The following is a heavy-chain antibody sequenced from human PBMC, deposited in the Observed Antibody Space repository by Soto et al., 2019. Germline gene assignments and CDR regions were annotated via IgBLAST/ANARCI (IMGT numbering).Heavy chain of an antibody. CDR2: IYYSGST. CDR3: ASPGYSSSWYGLGGDY. CDR1: GGSISSSSYY. V-gene: IGHV4-39*01. J-gene: IGHJ4*02. Sequence: QLQLQESGPGLVKPSETLSLTCTVSGGSISSSSYYWGWIRQPPGKGLEWIGSIYYSGSTYYNPSLKSRVTISVDTSKNQFSLKLSSVTAADTAVYYCASPGYSSSWYGLGGDYWGQGTLVTVSS. D-gene: IGHD6-13*01.